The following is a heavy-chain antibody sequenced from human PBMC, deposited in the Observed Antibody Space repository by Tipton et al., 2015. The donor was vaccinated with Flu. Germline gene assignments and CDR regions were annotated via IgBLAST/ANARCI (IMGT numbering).Heavy chain of an antibody. CDR2: ISGSSSSS. CDR1: GFKFSNYA. V-gene: IGHV3-23*01. J-gene: IGHJ6*02. CDR3: AKGDCSGTICYGLDV. D-gene: IGHD2-15*01. Sequence: SLRLSCAASGFKFSNYAMNWVRQAPGKGLEWVSVISGSSSSSYYGESVKGRFTVSRDSSKNTVFLQMNSLRGDDTAVYYCAKGDCSGTICYGLDVWGRGTMVTVSS.